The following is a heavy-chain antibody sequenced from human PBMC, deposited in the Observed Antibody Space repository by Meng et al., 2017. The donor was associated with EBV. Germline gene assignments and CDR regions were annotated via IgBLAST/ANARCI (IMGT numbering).Heavy chain of an antibody. CDR1: GGPFRYYG. Sequence: QLALVRSAAEVTEAGASVKVYCKTSGGPFRYYGISWVRPAPGQGLEWLGGFLPRVSAPNYAQKFHGRVKITADESTSTHYLDLSSLRSEDTAIYYCASESGRGYTPDYWGQGTLVTVSS. CDR2: FLPRVSAP. CDR3: ASESGRGYTPDY. V-gene: IGHV1-69*01. D-gene: IGHD3-10*01. J-gene: IGHJ4*02.